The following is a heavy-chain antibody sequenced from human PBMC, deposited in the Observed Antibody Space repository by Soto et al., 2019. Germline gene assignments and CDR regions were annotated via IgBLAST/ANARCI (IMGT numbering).Heavy chain of an antibody. CDR2: VFTNGAT. V-gene: IGHV4-4*07. CDR1: DDFISSYY. CDR3: ARADYEILTGPCAMDV. J-gene: IGHJ6*02. D-gene: IGHD3-9*01. Sequence: SETLSLTCTVSDDFISSYYWNWIRQPAGKGLEWVGRVFTNGATTYNPSSESRVTMSVATSKNQFSLKLTSVTAADTAVYFCARADYEILTGPCAMDVWGQGTTVTVSS.